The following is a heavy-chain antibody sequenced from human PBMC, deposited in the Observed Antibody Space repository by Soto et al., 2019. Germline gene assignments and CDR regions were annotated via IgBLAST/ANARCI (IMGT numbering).Heavy chain of an antibody. J-gene: IGHJ4*02. Sequence: QVQLQQWGAGLLKPSETLSLTCAVYGGSFSGYYWSWIRQPPGKGLEWIGEINHSGSTNYNPSLKSRVTISVDTSKNQFSLKLSSVTAADTAVYYCARSPYDILTGSHRTYYFDYWGQGTLVTVSS. CDR3: ARSPYDILTGSHRTYYFDY. CDR2: INHSGST. D-gene: IGHD3-9*01. V-gene: IGHV4-34*01. CDR1: GGSFSGYY.